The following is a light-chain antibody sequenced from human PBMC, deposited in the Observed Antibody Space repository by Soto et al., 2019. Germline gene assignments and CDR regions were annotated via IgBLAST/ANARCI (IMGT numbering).Light chain of an antibody. CDR2: GAS. Sequence: EMVLTQSPVTLSVFPGERATLSCRASQSVSSNLAWYQQKPGQTPRLLIYGASTRATGIPARFSASGSGTDFTLTISSLQSEDFAVYYCQQYNDWPRTFGQGTKVDIK. CDR1: QSVSSN. CDR3: QQYNDWPRT. J-gene: IGKJ1*01. V-gene: IGKV3-15*01.